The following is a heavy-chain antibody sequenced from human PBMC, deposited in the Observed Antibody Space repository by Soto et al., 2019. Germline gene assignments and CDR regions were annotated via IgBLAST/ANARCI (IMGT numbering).Heavy chain of an antibody. Sequence: QVQLVQSGVEVKKPGSSVWVSCKSSGDTFKNSGISWVRQAPGQGLEWMGGTIPLFGTTDYAQKFKGRLTITTDESTTTAYMEVSRLTSEDTAVYYCVAELDFGKLSVVWGQGTTVIVSS. CDR1: GDTFKNSG. CDR2: TIPLFGTT. CDR3: VAELDFGKLSVV. D-gene: IGHD3-10*01. V-gene: IGHV1-69*01. J-gene: IGHJ6*02.